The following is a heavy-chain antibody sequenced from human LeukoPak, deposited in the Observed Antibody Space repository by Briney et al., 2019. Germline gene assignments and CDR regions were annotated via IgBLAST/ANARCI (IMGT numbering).Heavy chain of an antibody. CDR1: GFTFSDYY. V-gene: IGHV3-11*01. D-gene: IGHD2-15*01. Sequence: GGSLRLSCAASGFTFSDYYMSWIRQAPGKGLKWVSYISSSGSTIYYADSVKGRFTISRDNAKNSLYLQMNSLRAEDTAVYYCARCDQAIPPIFWGQGTLVTVSS. CDR3: ARCDQAIPPIF. CDR2: ISSSGSTI. J-gene: IGHJ4*02.